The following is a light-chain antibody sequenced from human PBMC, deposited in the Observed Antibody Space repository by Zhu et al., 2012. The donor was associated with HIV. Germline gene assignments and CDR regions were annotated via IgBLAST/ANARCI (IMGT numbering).Light chain of an antibody. CDR2: DAS. J-gene: IGKJ2*01. V-gene: IGKV1-6*01. CDR1: QGISNH. Sequence: GDRVTITCRASQGISNHLAWYHQKPGKAPKLLIYDASTLQSGVPSRFSGSGSGAEFTLTISSLQPEDFATYYCLQDYSYPYTFGQGTKLEIK. CDR3: LQDYSYPYT.